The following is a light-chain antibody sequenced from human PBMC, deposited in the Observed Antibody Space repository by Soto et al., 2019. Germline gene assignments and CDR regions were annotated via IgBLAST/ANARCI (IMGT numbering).Light chain of an antibody. CDR3: QQYNHWPLT. J-gene: IGKJ4*01. CDR2: AAS. V-gene: IGKV3-15*01. CDR1: QGIGDT. Sequence: VVMTHSPATLSVSPWEGATLSCRASQGIGDTLAWYQHKPGQTPRLLIYAASTRATGVPGRFSGSGSGTEFTLTISSLQSEDFAVYYCQQYNHWPLTFGGGTKVDIK.